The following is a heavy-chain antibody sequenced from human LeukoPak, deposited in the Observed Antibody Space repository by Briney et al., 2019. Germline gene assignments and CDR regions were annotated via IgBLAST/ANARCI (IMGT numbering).Heavy chain of an antibody. CDR1: GFTFNRHW. J-gene: IGHJ3*02. Sequence: GGSLRLSCVASGFTFNRHWMSWVRQAPGKGLEWVGNIKENGGEKYYVDSVRGRFTMPRDNAKNSLYLQMNSLRAEDTAVYYCARDPADYGDYGGGVAFDIWGQGTMVTVSS. CDR2: IKENGGEK. D-gene: IGHD4-17*01. V-gene: IGHV3-7*01. CDR3: ARDPADYGDYGGGVAFDI.